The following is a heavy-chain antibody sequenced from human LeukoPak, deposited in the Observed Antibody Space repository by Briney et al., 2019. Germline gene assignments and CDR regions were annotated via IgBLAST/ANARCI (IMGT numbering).Heavy chain of an antibody. CDR1: GFTFSTYS. CDR3: ARDSEASCDY. D-gene: IGHD6-6*01. Sequence: GGSLRLSCAASGFTFSTYSMNWVRQAPGKGLEWVSSISRERKYILYADSVKGRFSVSRDNAKNSMFLQMTSLRAEDSAVYYCARDSEASCDYWGQGTLVTVSS. CDR2: ISRERKYI. V-gene: IGHV3-21*01. J-gene: IGHJ4*02.